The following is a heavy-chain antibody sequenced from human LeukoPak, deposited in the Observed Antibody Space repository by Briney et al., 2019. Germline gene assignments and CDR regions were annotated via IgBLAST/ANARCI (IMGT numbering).Heavy chain of an antibody. CDR2: IRSKAYGGTT. CDR3: TTVPYVVYYDYVSQGY. D-gene: IGHD3-16*01. J-gene: IGHJ4*02. V-gene: IGHV3-49*03. Sequence: GGSLRLSCTASGFTFGDYAMSWFRQAPGKGLEWVGFIRSKAYGGTTEYAASVKGRFTISRDDSKSIAYLQMNSLKTEDTAVYYCTTVPYVVYYDYVSQGYWGQGTLVTVSS. CDR1: GFTFGDYA.